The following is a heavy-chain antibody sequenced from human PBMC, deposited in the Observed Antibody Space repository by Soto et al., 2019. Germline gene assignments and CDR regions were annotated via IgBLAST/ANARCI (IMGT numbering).Heavy chain of an antibody. Sequence: EVQLVESGGGLVQPGGSLRLSCAASGFIFSNYGMSWVRQAPGKGLEWISYTSPSSSTKFHADSVKGRFTISRDNAKNLLYLQMNSLRGEDTAVYYCARDPYHWGSSGWFANWFDPWGQGTQVIVSS. V-gene: IGHV3-48*01. CDR2: TSPSSSTK. J-gene: IGHJ5*02. CDR1: GFIFSNYG. CDR3: ARDPYHWGSSGWFANWFDP. D-gene: IGHD6-19*01.